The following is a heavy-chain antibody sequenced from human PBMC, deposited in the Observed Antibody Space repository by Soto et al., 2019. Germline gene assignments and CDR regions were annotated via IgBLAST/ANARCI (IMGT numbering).Heavy chain of an antibody. J-gene: IGHJ4*02. CDR2: IRSKANSYAT. D-gene: IGHD3-22*01. CDR3: TRLAYYYDSSGYYYYFDY. Sequence: EVQLVESGGGLVQPGGSLKLSCAASGFTFSGSAMHWVRQASGKGLEWVGRIRSKANSYATAYAASVKGRFTISRDDSKNTAYLQMNSLKIEDTAVYYCTRLAYYYDSSGYYYYFDYWGQGTLVTVSS. CDR1: GFTFSGSA. V-gene: IGHV3-73*02.